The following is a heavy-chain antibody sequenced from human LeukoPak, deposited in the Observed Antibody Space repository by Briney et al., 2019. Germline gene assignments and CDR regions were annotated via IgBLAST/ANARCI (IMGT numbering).Heavy chain of an antibody. CDR1: GYTFTGYY. CDR2: INPNSGDT. Sequence: ASVKVSCKASGYTFTGYYMHWVRQAPGQGLEWMGWINPNSGDTNYAQNFQGRVTVTRDTSTSTVYMELNSLRSEDTAVYYCARDRPTRTPVEYNFDYCGQGTLVTVSS. V-gene: IGHV1-2*02. CDR3: ARDRPTRTPVEYNFDY. J-gene: IGHJ4*02. D-gene: IGHD4-11*01.